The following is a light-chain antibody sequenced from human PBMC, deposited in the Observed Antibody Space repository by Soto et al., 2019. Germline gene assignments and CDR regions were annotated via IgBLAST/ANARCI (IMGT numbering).Light chain of an antibody. CDR1: QSVSTSY. CDR2: GAS. V-gene: IGKV3-20*01. J-gene: IGKJ4*01. CDR3: QQYGSVPLT. Sequence: ETVLTQSPGTLSLSPGERATLSCRASQSVSTSYLAWYQQNPCQAPTHLIYGASSSATGIPDRFSGSGSAADFTLTISRLEPEDFAVYYCQQYGSVPLTFGGGTKVEIK.